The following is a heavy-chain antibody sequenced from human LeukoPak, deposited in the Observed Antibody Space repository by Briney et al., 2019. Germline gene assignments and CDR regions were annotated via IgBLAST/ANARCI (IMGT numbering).Heavy chain of an antibody. CDR3: ARVLRGYSYGYPLDY. V-gene: IGHV1-2*02. Sequence: GASVKVSCKASGYTFTGYYMHWVRQAPGQGLEWMGWINPNSGGTNYAQKFQGRVTMTRDTSISTAYMELSRLRSDDTAVYYCARVLRGYSYGYPLDYWGQGTLVTVSS. J-gene: IGHJ4*02. D-gene: IGHD5-18*01. CDR2: INPNSGGT. CDR1: GYTFTGYY.